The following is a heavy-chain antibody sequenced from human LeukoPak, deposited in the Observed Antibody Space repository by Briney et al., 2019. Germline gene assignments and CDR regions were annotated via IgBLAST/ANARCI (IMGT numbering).Heavy chain of an antibody. CDR3: ASPSTRDFYYYGMDV. CDR2: ISAYNANT. V-gene: IGHV1-18*01. CDR1: SYTFTSYG. Sequence: GASVKVSCKASSYTFTSYGISWVRQAPGQGLEWIGRISAYNANTNYAQELQGRVTMTTDTSTSTAYMELRSLRSDDTAVYYCASPSTRDFYYYGMDVWGQGTTVTVSS. D-gene: IGHD2-2*01. J-gene: IGHJ6*02.